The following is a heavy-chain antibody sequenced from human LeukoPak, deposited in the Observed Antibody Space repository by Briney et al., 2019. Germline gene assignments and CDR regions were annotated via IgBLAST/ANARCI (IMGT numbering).Heavy chain of an antibody. D-gene: IGHD2-15*01. J-gene: IGHJ4*02. CDR3: ARERTLTSCYDY. CDR2: INTNSGGT. Sequence: ASVRVSSTASGYTFTAYYMHWVRQAPGQGREWMGWINTNSGGTNYAQKFQGRVTMTRDTSISTAYMELSRLRSDDTAVYYCARERTLTSCYDYWGQGTLVTVSS. CDR1: GYTFTAYY. V-gene: IGHV1-2*02.